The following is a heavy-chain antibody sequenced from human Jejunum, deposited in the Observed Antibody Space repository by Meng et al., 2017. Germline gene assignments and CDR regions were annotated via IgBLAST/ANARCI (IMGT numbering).Heavy chain of an antibody. D-gene: IGHD1-1*01. CDR2: MNPNSGNT. Sequence: QVQRVQAGPEVKKPGASVTVSCKASGFIFSSYDINWVRQAPRQGLEWMGWMNPNSGNTGVAQKFQDRITMTRDTSINTAYMELSSLTSEDTAVYYCARRTQSTGTALGYWGQGTLVTVSS. CDR3: ARRTQSTGTALGY. V-gene: IGHV1-8*01. CDR1: GFIFSSYD. J-gene: IGHJ4*02.